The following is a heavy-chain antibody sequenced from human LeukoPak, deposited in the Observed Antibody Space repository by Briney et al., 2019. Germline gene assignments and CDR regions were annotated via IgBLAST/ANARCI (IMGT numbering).Heavy chain of an antibody. CDR2: IYTSGST. V-gene: IGHV4-61*02. J-gene: IGHJ6*02. CDR1: GGSISSSSYY. D-gene: IGHD3-10*01. CDR3: ARVSPSGVWDV. Sequence: SQTLSLTCTVSGGSISSSSYYWSWIRQPAGKGLEWIGRIYTSGSTNYNPSLSSRVTISIDTSKNQFSLSLSSVTAADTAVYYCARVSPSGVWDVWGQGTTVTVSS.